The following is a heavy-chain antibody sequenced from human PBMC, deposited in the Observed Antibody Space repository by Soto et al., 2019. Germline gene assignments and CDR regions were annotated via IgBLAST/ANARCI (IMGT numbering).Heavy chain of an antibody. D-gene: IGHD3-22*01. Sequence: SVKVSCKASGYTFTSYGIIWVRQAPGQGLEWMGRIIPILGIANYAQKFQGRVTITADKSTSTAYMELSSLRSEDTAVYYCARLLYYDSSGYPVDYWGQGTLVTVSS. CDR3: ARLLYYDSSGYPVDY. V-gene: IGHV1-69*04. J-gene: IGHJ4*02. CDR1: GYTFTSYG. CDR2: IIPILGIA.